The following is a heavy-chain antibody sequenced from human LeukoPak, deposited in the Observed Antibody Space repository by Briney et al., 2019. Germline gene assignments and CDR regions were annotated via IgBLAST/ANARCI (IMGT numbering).Heavy chain of an antibody. Sequence: SETLSLTCAVYGGSFSGYYWSWIRQPPGKGLEWIGEINHSGSTKYNPSLKSRVAISVDTSKNHFFLKLSSVTAADTAVYYCARGPTVVTPFYYYYYMDVWGKGTTVTVSS. CDR1: GGSFSGYY. D-gene: IGHD4-23*01. V-gene: IGHV4-34*01. CDR3: ARGPTVVTPFYYYYYMDV. J-gene: IGHJ6*03. CDR2: INHSGST.